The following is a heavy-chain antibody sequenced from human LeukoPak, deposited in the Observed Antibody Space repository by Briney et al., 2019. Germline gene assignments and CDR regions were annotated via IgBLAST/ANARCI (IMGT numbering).Heavy chain of an antibody. CDR3: AKGRWFGESLTDY. Sequence: QPGGSLRLSCAASGFTFSSYAMSWVRQAPGKGLEWVSSISDSGGSTYYADSVKGRFTISRDNSKNTLYLQMNSPRAEDTAVYYCAKGRWFGESLTDYWGQGTLVTVSS. CDR1: GFTFSSYA. D-gene: IGHD3-10*01. V-gene: IGHV3-23*01. J-gene: IGHJ4*02. CDR2: ISDSGGST.